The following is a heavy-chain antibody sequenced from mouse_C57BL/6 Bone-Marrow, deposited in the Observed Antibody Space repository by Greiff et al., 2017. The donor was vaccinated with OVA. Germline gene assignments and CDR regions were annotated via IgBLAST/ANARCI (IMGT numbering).Heavy chain of an antibody. CDR2: ISGGGGNT. V-gene: IGHV5-9*01. CDR3: ARLGYDYVLDY. Sequence: EVKLMESGGGLVKPGGSLKLSCAASGFTFSSYTMSWVRQTPEKRLEWVATISGGGGNTNYPDSVKGRFTISRDNAKNTLYLQMSSLRSEDTALYYGARLGYDYVLDYWGQGTTLTVSS. CDR1: GFTFSSYT. D-gene: IGHD2-4*01. J-gene: IGHJ2*01.